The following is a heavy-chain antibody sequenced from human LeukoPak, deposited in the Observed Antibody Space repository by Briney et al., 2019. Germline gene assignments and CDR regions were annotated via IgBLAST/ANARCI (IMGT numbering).Heavy chain of an antibody. D-gene: IGHD3-16*01. CDR1: GGSISNYN. CDR2: IYSSGST. CDR3: ARRSWGSYFVY. Sequence: PSETLSLTCSVSGGSISNYNWIWLRQPPGKGLEWIRYIYSSGSTNYNPSLRSRVSISVDTSENQFSLNLISVTAADSAVYYCARRSWGSYFVYWGQGALVTVSS. V-gene: IGHV4-59*01. J-gene: IGHJ4*02.